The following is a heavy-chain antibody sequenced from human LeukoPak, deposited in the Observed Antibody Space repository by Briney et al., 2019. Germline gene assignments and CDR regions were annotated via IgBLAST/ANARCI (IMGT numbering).Heavy chain of an antibody. Sequence: GGSLRLSCVASGFTFSDYYLTWIRQTPGKGLEWISSISSSLTTVYYADSVKGRFTVSRDNARNSVSLQMTGLRVEDTALYYCAREVDRSLDWLPPDAFDIWGQGTMVTVSS. V-gene: IGHV3-11*01. D-gene: IGHD3-9*01. CDR1: GFTFSDYY. CDR2: ISSSLTTV. CDR3: AREVDRSLDWLPPDAFDI. J-gene: IGHJ3*02.